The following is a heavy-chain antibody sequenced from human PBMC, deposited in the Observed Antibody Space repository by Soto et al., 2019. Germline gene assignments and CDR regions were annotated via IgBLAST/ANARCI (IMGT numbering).Heavy chain of an antibody. CDR1: GYTFMKYG. CDR3: ARRVVLPDY. Sequence: QVQLVQSGGEVKKPGASVKVSCKASGYTFMKYGITWVRQAPGQGLEWMGWISADNGNTNYAQKFQGRVTMTTDTSTSTAHMELRSLRSDDTAVYYCARRVVLPDYWGQGTLVTVSS. J-gene: IGHJ4*02. V-gene: IGHV1-18*01. CDR2: ISADNGNT. D-gene: IGHD2-15*01.